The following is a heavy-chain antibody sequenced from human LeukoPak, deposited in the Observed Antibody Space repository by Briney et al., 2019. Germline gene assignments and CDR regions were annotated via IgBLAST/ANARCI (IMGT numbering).Heavy chain of an antibody. CDR2: IKSKTDGGTT. D-gene: IGHD3-10*01. V-gene: IGHV3-15*01. CDR1: GFTLSNAW. CDR3: TTSMVRGTPPRY. Sequence: GGSLRLSCAASGFTLSNAWMSWVRQAPGKGLEWVRRIKSKTDGGTTDYTAPVKGRFTISRDDSKNTLYLQMNSLETEDTAVYYCTTSMVRGTPPRYWGQGTLVTVSS. J-gene: IGHJ4*02.